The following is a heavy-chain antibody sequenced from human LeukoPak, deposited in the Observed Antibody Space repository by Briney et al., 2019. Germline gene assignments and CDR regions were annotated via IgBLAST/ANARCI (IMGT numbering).Heavy chain of an antibody. D-gene: IGHD2/OR15-2a*01. V-gene: IGHV3-43*02. CDR2: IKADGSGT. CDR1: VFTIGPYA. CDR3: ATWAFYHNLDV. J-gene: IGHJ6*02. Sequence: GGSLSLSCAASVFTIGPYAMYWVSQGRGRGLEWVSVIKADGSGTFYADSVRGRFTTSRDNSKNSLYLQMNSLTSEDTALYYCATWAFYHNLDVWGQGTTVIVSS.